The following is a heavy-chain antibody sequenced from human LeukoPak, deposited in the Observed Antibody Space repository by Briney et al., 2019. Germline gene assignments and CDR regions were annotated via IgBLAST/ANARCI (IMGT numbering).Heavy chain of an antibody. J-gene: IGHJ6*02. CDR3: ARDHTETSSLNFRNYYYYGMDI. Sequence: SQTLSLTCTVSGGSIRSGDYSWNWIRQPPGKGLEWIGYIYYSGSTYYNPSLTSRVTMSVDTSKNQFSLKLSSVTGADTAIYYCARDHTETSSLNFRNYYYYGMDIWGQGTTVIVSS. CDR2: IYYSGST. CDR1: GGSIRSGDYS. D-gene: IGHD4-11*01. V-gene: IGHV4-31*03.